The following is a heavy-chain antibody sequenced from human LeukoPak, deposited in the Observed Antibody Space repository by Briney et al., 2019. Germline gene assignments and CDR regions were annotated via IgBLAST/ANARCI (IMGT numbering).Heavy chain of an antibody. V-gene: IGHV3-48*01. CDR3: ARYGSGWIRLYYYYMDV. Sequence: PGGSLRLSCAASGFTFSSYSMNWVRQAPGKGLEWVSYISSSSSTIYYADSVKGRFTISRDNAKNSLYLQMNSLRAEDTAVYYCARYGSGWIRLYYYYMDVWGKGTTVTVSS. CDR2: ISSSSSTI. J-gene: IGHJ6*03. D-gene: IGHD3-10*01. CDR1: GFTFSSYS.